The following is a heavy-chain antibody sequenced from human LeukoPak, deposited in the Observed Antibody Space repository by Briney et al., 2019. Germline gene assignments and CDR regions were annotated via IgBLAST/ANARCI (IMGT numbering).Heavy chain of an antibody. J-gene: IGHJ6*03. V-gene: IGHV4-4*09. CDR1: GGSISSYY. D-gene: IGHD3-16*01. CDR2: IYTSGGT. Sequence: SETLSLTCTVSGGSISSYYWSWIRQPPGKGLEWIGYIYTSGGTNYNPSLKSRVTISVDTSKNQFSLKLSSVTAADTAVYYCARMMGHYYYYYMDVWGKGTTVTVSS. CDR3: ARMMGHYYYYYMDV.